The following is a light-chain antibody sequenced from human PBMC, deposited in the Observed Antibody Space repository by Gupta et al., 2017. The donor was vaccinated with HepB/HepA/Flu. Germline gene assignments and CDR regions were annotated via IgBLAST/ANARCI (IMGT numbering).Light chain of an antibody. CDR3: QVWDSSSDHWV. V-gene: IGLV3-21*02. Sequence: SFVLTQPPSVSMAPGQTATITCGGNNIGSKNVHWYQHKPGQAPVLVVYDDSDRPSGIPDRFSGSNSGNTATLTISRVEAGDEADYYCQVWDSSSDHWVFGGGTKLTVL. CDR1: NIGSKN. CDR2: DDS. J-gene: IGLJ3*02.